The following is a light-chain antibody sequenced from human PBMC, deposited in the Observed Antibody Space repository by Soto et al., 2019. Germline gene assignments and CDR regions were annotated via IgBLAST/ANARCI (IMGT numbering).Light chain of an antibody. J-gene: IGLJ3*02. CDR2: GNS. Sequence: QSVLTQPASVSGAPGQRVTISCAGSSSHIGATYDIHWYQQLPGAAPRLLIYGNSNRPSGVPDRFAGSKSGTSASLAIIGLRVEDEGIYYCQAFDNSLSASGVFGGGTKVTVL. CDR3: QAFDNSLSASGV. V-gene: IGLV1-40*01. CDR1: SSHIGATYD.